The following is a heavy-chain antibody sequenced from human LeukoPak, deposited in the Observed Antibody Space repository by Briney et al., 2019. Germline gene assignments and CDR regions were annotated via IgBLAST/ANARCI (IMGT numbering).Heavy chain of an antibody. CDR2: IWYDGSNK. D-gene: IGHD6-13*01. J-gene: IGHJ6*02. V-gene: IGHV3-33*01. Sequence: PGRSLRLSCAAAGFTFSSYVMHWVRQAPGKGLEWVAVIWYDGSNKYYADSVKGRFTISRDNSKNTLYLQMNSLRAEDTVVYYCARDRGSSTDYYYGMDVWGQGTTVTVSS. CDR3: ARDRGSSTDYYYGMDV. CDR1: GFTFSSYV.